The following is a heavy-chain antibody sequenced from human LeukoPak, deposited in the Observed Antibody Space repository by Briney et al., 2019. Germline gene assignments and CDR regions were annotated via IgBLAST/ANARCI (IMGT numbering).Heavy chain of an antibody. V-gene: IGHV4-38-2*02. J-gene: IGHJ4*02. CDR3: ARVFYGGNADFDY. CDR2: IYHSGST. CDR1: GYSISSGYY. D-gene: IGHD4-23*01. Sequence: SETLSLTCTISGYSISSGYYWGWIRQPPGKGLEWIGSIYHSGSTYYNPSLKSRVTISVDTSKNQFSLKLSSVTAADTAVYYCARVFYGGNADFDYWGQGTLVTVSS.